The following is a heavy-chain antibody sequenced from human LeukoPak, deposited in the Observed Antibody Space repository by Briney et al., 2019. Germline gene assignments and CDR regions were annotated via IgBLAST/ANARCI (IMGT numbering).Heavy chain of an antibody. Sequence: RASVKVSCTASGYTFTSYGISWVRQAPGQGLEWMRWISAYNGNTNYAQKLQGRVTMTTDTSTSTAYMELRSLRSDDTAVYYCARTYSGRDSSYYGMDVWGQGTTVTVSS. D-gene: IGHD3-10*01. CDR2: ISAYNGNT. V-gene: IGHV1-18*01. CDR3: ARTYSGRDSSYYGMDV. J-gene: IGHJ6*02. CDR1: GYTFTSYG.